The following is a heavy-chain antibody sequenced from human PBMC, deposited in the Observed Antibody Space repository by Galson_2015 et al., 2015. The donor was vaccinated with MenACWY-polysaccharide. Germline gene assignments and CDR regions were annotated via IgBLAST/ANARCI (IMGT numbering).Heavy chain of an antibody. J-gene: IGHJ6*03. D-gene: IGHD1-1*01. CDR3: ARAPTGTMDV. Sequence: TLSLTCPVSGDSISSGSYYWAWIRQYPGKGLDWIGYIYYTGSASYNPSLRGRVTMSVDTSKNQISLKLSSVTAADTAVYYCARAPTGTMDVWGRGTTVTVSS. V-gene: IGHV4-31*03. CDR2: IYYTGSA. CDR1: GDSISSGSYY.